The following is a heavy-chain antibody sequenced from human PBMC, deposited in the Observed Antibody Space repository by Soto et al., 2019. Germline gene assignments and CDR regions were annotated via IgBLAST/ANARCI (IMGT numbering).Heavy chain of an antibody. D-gene: IGHD1-26*01. CDR2: IGGSGGAT. CDR3: ARNPRIIVTPAQNWFDP. J-gene: IGHJ5*02. CDR1: GFPFSSYS. Sequence: GGSLRLSCAASGFPFSSYSMSWVRQAPGKGLEWVSSIGGSGGATYYADSVKGRFSISRDNSQNTLYLQMHGLRAEDTAVYYCARNPRIIVTPAQNWFDPWGQGTLVTVYS. V-gene: IGHV3-23*01.